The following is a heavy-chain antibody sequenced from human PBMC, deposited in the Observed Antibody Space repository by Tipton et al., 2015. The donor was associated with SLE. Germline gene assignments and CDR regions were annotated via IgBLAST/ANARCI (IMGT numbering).Heavy chain of an antibody. J-gene: IGHJ5*02. CDR1: GFTFINAW. CDR2: IKSKTDGGTT. CDR3: TTGPSWSGRADP. Sequence: SLRLSCAASGFTFINAWMSWVRQAPGKGLEWVGRIKSKTDGGTTDYAAPVKGRFTISRDDSKNTLYLQMISLKTEDTAVYYCTTGPSWSGRADPWGQGTLVTVSS. D-gene: IGHD1-26*01. V-gene: IGHV3-15*01.